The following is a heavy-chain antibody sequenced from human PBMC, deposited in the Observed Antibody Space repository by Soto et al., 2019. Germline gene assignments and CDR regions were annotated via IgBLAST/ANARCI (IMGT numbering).Heavy chain of an antibody. Sequence: GGSLRLSCAASGFTFSSYSMNWVRQAPGKXLEWVSSISSSSSYIYYADSVKGRFTISRDNAKNSLYLQMNSLRAEDTAVYYCARDNGDFWSGYYLPMARFDIWGQGTMVTVSS. CDR2: ISSSSSYI. CDR3: ARDNGDFWSGYYLPMARFDI. V-gene: IGHV3-21*01. D-gene: IGHD3-3*01. J-gene: IGHJ3*02. CDR1: GFTFSSYS.